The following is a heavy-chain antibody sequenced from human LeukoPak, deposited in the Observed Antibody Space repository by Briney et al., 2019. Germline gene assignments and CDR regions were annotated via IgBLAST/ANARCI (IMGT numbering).Heavy chain of an antibody. CDR3: AKDLLFLEGFDY. D-gene: IGHD3-3*01. CDR2: ISGSGVGT. V-gene: IGHV3-23*01. Sequence: GGSLRLSCAASGFTFSTFAMSWVRQAPGKGLEWVSGISGSGVGTYYADSVKGRFTISRDNSKNTLYLQMNSLRAEDTAVYYCAKDLLFLEGFDYWGQGTLVTVSS. CDR1: GFTFSTFA. J-gene: IGHJ4*02.